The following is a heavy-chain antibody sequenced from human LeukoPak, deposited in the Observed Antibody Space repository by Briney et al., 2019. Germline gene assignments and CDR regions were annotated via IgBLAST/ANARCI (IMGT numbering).Heavy chain of an antibody. CDR1: GGSISTSNYY. CDR2: IFYSGST. J-gene: IGHJ4*02. Sequence: SETLSLTCTVSGGSISTSNYYWGWIRQPPGKGLEWIGNIFYSGSTYYSPSLKSRVTISVDTSKNQFSLKLSSVTAADTAVYYCQAVVVITSFFDYWGQGTLVTVSS. CDR3: QAVVVITSFFDY. D-gene: IGHD3-22*01. V-gene: IGHV4-39*07.